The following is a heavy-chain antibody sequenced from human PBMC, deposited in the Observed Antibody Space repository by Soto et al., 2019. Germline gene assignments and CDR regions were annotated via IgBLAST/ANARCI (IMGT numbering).Heavy chain of an antibody. CDR1: GFTFSNSW. J-gene: IGHJ4*02. V-gene: IGHV3-15*07. D-gene: IGHD2-8*02. Sequence: EVQLVESGGGLVKPGGSLRLSCAASGFTFSNSWMNWVRQAPGKGLEWVGRINSKTDGGTTDYAAPVKGRFTISRDDSKNTLYLQMNSLKTEDTAVYYCTTGALLVAFDYWGQGTLVTVSS. CDR3: TTGALLVAFDY. CDR2: INSKTDGGTT.